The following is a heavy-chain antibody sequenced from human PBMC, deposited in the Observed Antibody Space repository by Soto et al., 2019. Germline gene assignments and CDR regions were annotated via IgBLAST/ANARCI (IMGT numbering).Heavy chain of an antibody. V-gene: IGHV3-53*04. CDR2: IYSGGST. Sequence: GGSLRLSCAASGFTVSSNYMSWVRQAPGKGLEWVSVIYSGGSTYYADSVKGRFTISRHNSKNTLYLQMNSLRAEDTAVYYCARAGSFYEYYFDYWGQGTLVTVSS. CDR3: ARAGSFYEYYFDY. J-gene: IGHJ4*02. CDR1: GFTVSSNY. D-gene: IGHD2-15*01.